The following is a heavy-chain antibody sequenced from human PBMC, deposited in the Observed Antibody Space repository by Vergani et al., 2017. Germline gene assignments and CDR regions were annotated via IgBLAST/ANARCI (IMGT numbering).Heavy chain of an antibody. V-gene: IGHV3-21*01. CDR2: ITSSSNYI. J-gene: IGHJ5*02. D-gene: IGHD6-19*01. CDR3: ARDLVAVVGPTGWFDP. Sequence: EVQLVESGGGLVKPGGSLRLSCAASGFTFSSYSMNWVRQAPGKGLEWVSSITSSSNYIYYADSVKGRFTISRDNAKNSLYLQMNSLRAEDAAVYYCARDLVAVVGPTGWFDPWGQGTLVTVSS. CDR1: GFTFSSYS.